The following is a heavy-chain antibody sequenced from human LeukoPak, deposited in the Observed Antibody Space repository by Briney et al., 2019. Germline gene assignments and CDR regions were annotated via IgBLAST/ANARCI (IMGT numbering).Heavy chain of an antibody. CDR3: ARVPRPYYHDGSGPFDY. CDR2: ISSYNGNT. Sequence: ASVKVSCKASHYTFSDYAITWVRQAPGQGLEWMGWISSYNGNTNRMYAQKFQGRVTMTTDTSTSTAYMELRSLRKEDTAMYFCARVPRPYYHDGSGPFDYWGQGTQVTVSS. J-gene: IGHJ4*02. CDR1: HYTFSDYA. V-gene: IGHV1-18*04. D-gene: IGHD3-22*01.